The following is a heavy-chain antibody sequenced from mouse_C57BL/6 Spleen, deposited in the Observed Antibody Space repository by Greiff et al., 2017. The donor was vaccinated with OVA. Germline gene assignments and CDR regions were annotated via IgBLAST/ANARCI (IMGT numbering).Heavy chain of an antibody. CDR1: GYALTNYL. Sequence: VQLKQSGAELVRPGTSVKVSCKASGYALTNYLIEWVKQRPGQGLEWIGVINPGSGGTNYNEKFKGKATLTADKSSSTAYMQLSSLTSEDSAVYFCARTEYGNFYWYFDVWGTGTTVTVSS. CDR2: INPGSGGT. D-gene: IGHD2-10*02. CDR3: ARTEYGNFYWYFDV. V-gene: IGHV1-54*01. J-gene: IGHJ1*03.